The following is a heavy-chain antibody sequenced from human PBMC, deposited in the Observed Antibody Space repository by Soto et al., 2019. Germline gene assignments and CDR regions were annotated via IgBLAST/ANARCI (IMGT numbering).Heavy chain of an antibody. Sequence: GGSLRLSCAASGFTFDDYAMHWVRQAPGKGLEWVSGISWNSGSIGYADSVKGRFTISRDNAKNSLYLQMNSLRAEDTALYYCAKVPYSSSWYYFDYWGQGTLVTVSS. CDR1: GFTFDDYA. J-gene: IGHJ4*02. CDR2: ISWNSGSI. D-gene: IGHD6-13*01. CDR3: AKVPYSSSWYYFDY. V-gene: IGHV3-9*01.